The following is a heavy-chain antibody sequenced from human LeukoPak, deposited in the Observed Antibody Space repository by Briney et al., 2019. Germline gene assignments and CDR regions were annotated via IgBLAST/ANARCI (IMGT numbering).Heavy chain of an antibody. J-gene: IGHJ6*03. CDR3: ARGAGYSREVNYYHYMDV. Sequence: SETLSLTCTVSGGSISSYYWSWIRQPPGKGLEWIGNIYYSGTTNYNPSLRSRVTISVDTSKNQFSLKLSSVTAADTAVYYCARGAGYSREVNYYHYMDVWGKGTTVTVSS. D-gene: IGHD5-12*01. V-gene: IGHV4-59*08. CDR1: GGSISSYY. CDR2: IYYSGTT.